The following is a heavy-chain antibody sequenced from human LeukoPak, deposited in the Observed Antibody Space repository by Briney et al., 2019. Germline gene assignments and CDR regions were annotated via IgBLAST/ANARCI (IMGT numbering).Heavy chain of an antibody. Sequence: GGSLRLSCAASGFTFSDYYMSWVRQAPGKGLEWVSVIYSGGSTYYADSVKGRFTISRDNSKNTLYLQMNSLRAGDTAVYYCASIAAALGWFDPWGQGTLVTVSS. CDR1: GFTFSDYY. CDR2: IYSGGST. J-gene: IGHJ5*02. CDR3: ASIAAALGWFDP. V-gene: IGHV3-66*01. D-gene: IGHD6-13*01.